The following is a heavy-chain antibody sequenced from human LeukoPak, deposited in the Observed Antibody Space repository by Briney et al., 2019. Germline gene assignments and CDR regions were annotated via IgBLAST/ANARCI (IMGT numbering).Heavy chain of an antibody. Sequence: GGSLRLSCAASGFTVSSNYLSWVRQAPGKGLEWVSVISDSGGTTYYADSVKGRFTISRDNSRNTLYLQMNRLRVEDTAVYYCAKDARRSCGWYFFDHWGQGTLVTVPS. CDR2: ISDSGGTT. J-gene: IGHJ4*02. CDR1: GFTVSSNY. V-gene: IGHV3-23*01. D-gene: IGHD6-19*01. CDR3: AKDARRSCGWYFFDH.